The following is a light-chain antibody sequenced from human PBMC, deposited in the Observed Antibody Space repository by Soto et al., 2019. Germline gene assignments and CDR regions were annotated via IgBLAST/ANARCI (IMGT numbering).Light chain of an antibody. CDR1: SSNIGRNT. Sequence: QSLLTQPPSASGTPGQRVTISCSGSSSNIGRNTVNWYQQLPGTAPKLLVYNNNQRPSGVPDRFSGSKSGTSASLAVSGLQSEDEGDYYCATWDDSVNGVVFGGGTKVTVL. CDR3: ATWDDSVNGVV. CDR2: NNN. V-gene: IGLV1-44*01. J-gene: IGLJ2*01.